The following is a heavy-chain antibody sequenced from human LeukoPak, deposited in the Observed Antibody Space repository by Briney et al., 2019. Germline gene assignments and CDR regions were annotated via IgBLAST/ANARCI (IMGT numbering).Heavy chain of an antibody. CDR1: GGSISSGSYY. CDR3: AREGGSPLLYYYGMDV. V-gene: IGHV4-61*02. J-gene: IGHJ6*02. Sequence: SETLSLTCTVSGGSISSGSYYWSWIRQPAGKGLEWIGRIYTSGSTNYNPSLKSRVTISVDTSKNQFSLKLSSVTAADTAVYYCAREGGSPLLYYYGMDVWGQGTTVTVSS. D-gene: IGHD1-26*01. CDR2: IYTSGST.